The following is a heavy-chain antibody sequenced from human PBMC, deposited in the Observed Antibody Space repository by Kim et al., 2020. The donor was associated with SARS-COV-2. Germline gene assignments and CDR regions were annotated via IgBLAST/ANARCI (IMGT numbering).Heavy chain of an antibody. V-gene: IGHV3-48*03. CDR3: ARDVYGGECFVDGLDL. CDR2: IDRSGSTI. D-gene: IGHD2-8*02. CDR1: GFTFSSYA. J-gene: IGHJ3*01. Sequence: GGSLRLSCAASGFTFSSYAMNWVRQAPGKGLEWVSSIDRSGSTIYYADSVKGRFTISRDNSKNTLFLQMNSLRAEDTAMYYCARDVYGGECFVDGLDLWGRGTSLTVSA.